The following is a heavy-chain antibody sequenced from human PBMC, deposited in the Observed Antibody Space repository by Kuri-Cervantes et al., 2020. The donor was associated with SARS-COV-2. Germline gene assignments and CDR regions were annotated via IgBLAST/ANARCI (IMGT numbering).Heavy chain of an antibody. CDR1: GYSISSGYY. CDR3: AGLYSSSWSYDY. D-gene: IGHD6-13*01. J-gene: IGHJ4*02. V-gene: IGHV4-38-2*02. Sequence: SETLSLTCTVSGYSISSGYYWGWIRQPPGKGLEWMGSIYHSGSTYYNPSLKSRVTISVDTSKNQFSLKLSSVTAADTAVNYCAGLYSSSWSYDYWGQGTLVTVSS. CDR2: IYHSGST.